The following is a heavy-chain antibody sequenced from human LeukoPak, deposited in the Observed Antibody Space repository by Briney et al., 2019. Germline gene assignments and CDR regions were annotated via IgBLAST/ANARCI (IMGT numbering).Heavy chain of an antibody. V-gene: IGHV3-23*01. J-gene: IGHJ6*02. D-gene: IGHD3-3*01. Sequence: GGSLRLSCAASGFTFSSYAMSWVRQAPGKGLEWVSAISGSGGSTYYADSVKGRFTISRDNSKNTLYLQMNSLRAEDTAVYYCAKDHRAGNYDFWSGYYGYYYYGMDVWGQGTTVTVSS. CDR2: ISGSGGST. CDR3: AKDHRAGNYDFWSGYYGYYYYGMDV. CDR1: GFTFSSYA.